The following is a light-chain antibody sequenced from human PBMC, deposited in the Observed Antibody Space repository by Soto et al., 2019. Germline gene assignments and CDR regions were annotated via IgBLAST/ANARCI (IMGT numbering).Light chain of an antibody. CDR1: QGIGNW. CDR2: SAS. Sequence: DIQMTQSPSSVSASVGDRVTITCRASQGIGNWLAWYQQKPGKAPSLLIYSASSLQSGAPSRFSASKSGKEFTLTISSLQPDDFATYYCKPANTFPLPFGGGTKVDIK. CDR3: KPANTFPLP. J-gene: IGKJ4*02. V-gene: IGKV1-12*01.